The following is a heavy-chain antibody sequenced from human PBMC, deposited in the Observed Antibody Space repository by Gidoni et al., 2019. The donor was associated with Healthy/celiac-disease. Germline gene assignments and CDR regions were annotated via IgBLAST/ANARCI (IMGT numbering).Heavy chain of an antibody. Sequence: YDGSNKYDGDPVKGRFTISRDNSKNTLHLQMTSLRAEDTAFYYCASHVGSKGPASWGQGTLVTVSS. V-gene: IGHV3-33*01. CDR2: YDGSNK. D-gene: IGHD3-10*02. J-gene: IGHJ5*02. CDR3: ASHVGSKGPAS.